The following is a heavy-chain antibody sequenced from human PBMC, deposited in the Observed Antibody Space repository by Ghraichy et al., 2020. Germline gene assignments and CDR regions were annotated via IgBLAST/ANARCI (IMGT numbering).Heavy chain of an antibody. Sequence: SETLSLTCTVSGGSISSSSYYWGWIRQPPGKGLEWIGSIYYSGSTYYNPSLKSRVTISVDTSKNQFSLKLSSVTAADTAVYYCASENWFDPWGQEPWSPSPQ. V-gene: IGHV4-39*01. J-gene: IGHJ5*02. CDR3: ASENWFDP. CDR1: GGSISSSSYY. CDR2: IYYSGST.